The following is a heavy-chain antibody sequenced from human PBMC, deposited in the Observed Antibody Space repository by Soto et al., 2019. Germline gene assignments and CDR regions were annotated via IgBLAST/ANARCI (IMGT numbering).Heavy chain of an antibody. D-gene: IGHD1-1*01. J-gene: IGHJ4*02. Sequence: SVPVSFKSAGVTVISCATGSVRQAPGQGLGWMGVIIPIVGPSNSAQKLQGRVSLTAEASTSTASLELSSLRSDDTAVYYCGSEGTYKFAYRGQGTLGTV. CDR1: GVTVISCA. CDR3: GSEGTYKFAY. V-gene: IGHV1-69*01. CDR2: IIPIVGPS.